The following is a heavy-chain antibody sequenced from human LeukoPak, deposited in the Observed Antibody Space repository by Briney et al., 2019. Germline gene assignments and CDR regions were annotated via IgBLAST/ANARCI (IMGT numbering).Heavy chain of an antibody. CDR3: ARATFEGHIVVVPATIPVRVHSPFDI. Sequence: SETLSLTCAVYGGSFSGYYWSWIRQPPGKGLERIGEINHSGSTNYNPSLKSRVTISVDTSKNQFSLKLSSVTAADTAVYYCARATFEGHIVVVPATIPVRVHSPFDIWGQGTMVTVSS. J-gene: IGHJ3*02. D-gene: IGHD2-2*01. V-gene: IGHV4-34*01. CDR2: INHSGST. CDR1: GGSFSGYY.